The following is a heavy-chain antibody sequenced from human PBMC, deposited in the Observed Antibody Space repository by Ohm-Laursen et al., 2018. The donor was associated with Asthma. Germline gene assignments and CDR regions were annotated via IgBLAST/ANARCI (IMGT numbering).Heavy chain of an antibody. J-gene: IGHJ4*02. V-gene: IGHV3-23*01. CDR2: ISPSGATT. CDR3: AREPLHCAGDCYSPSDY. D-gene: IGHD2-21*02. CDR1: GFTFSSYA. Sequence: SLRLSCAASGFTFSSYALSWVRQAPGKGLEWVSVISPSGATTYYADSVKGRFTISRDNSQNTLYLQMNSLTAEDTAVYYCAREPLHCAGDCYSPSDYWGQGTLVTVSS.